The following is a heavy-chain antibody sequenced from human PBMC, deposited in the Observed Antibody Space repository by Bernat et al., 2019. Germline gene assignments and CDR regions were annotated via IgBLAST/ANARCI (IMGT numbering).Heavy chain of an antibody. J-gene: IGHJ4*02. Sequence: QVQLVESGGGVVQPGRSLRLSCAASGFTFSSYAMHWVRQAPGKGLEWVAVISYDGSNKYYADSVKGRFTISRDNSKNTLYLQMNSLRAEDTAVYCCARDNERLYCSSTSCYDLGFDYWGQGTLVTVSS. CDR1: GFTFSSYA. V-gene: IGHV3-30-3*01. CDR2: ISYDGSNK. CDR3: ARDNERLYCSSTSCYDLGFDY. D-gene: IGHD2-2*01.